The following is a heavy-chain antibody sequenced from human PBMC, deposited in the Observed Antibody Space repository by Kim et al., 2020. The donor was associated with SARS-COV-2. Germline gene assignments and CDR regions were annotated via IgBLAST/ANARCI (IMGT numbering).Heavy chain of an antibody. CDR1: GYTFTSFK. J-gene: IGHJ6*02. D-gene: IGHD3-16*01. CDR3: ARDGGGIKETGPAPYTLDV. CDR2: TTPSGGET. V-gene: IGHV1-46*01. Sequence: ASVKVSCKASGYTFTSFKVHWVRQAPGQGLEWMAITTPSGGETTYAQKFQDRVTMTRDTSTSTAYMELTSLRSEDTAVYYCARDGGGIKETGPAPYTLDVWGQGTTVTVSS.